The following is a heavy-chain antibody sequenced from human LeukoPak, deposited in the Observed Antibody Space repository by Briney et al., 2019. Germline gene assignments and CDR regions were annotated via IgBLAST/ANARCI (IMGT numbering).Heavy chain of an antibody. CDR2: ISSSSTYI. CDR1: GFTFSIYS. V-gene: IGHV3-21*01. J-gene: IGHJ4*02. Sequence: PGGSLRLSCAASGFTFSIYSMNWVRQAPGKGLEWVSSISSSSTYIYYADSVKGRFTISRDNAKNSLYLQMNSLRAEDTAVYYCARAAYCGGDCYFSSGAFDYWGQGTLVTVSS. D-gene: IGHD2-21*02. CDR3: ARAAYCGGDCYFSSGAFDY.